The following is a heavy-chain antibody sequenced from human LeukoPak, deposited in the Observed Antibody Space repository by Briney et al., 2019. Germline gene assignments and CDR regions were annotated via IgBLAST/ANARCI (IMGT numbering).Heavy chain of an antibody. D-gene: IGHD1-1*01. CDR1: GFSVSSSY. CDR3: AKRGTPLPYYDY. Sequence: GGSLRLSCAASGFSVSSSYMSWVRQAPGKGLEWVSAITASGGSTYYADSVKGRFTISRDNSKNTLYLQMSSLRAEDTAVFYCAKRGTPLPYYDYWGQGALVTVSS. J-gene: IGHJ4*02. CDR2: ITASGGST. V-gene: IGHV3-23*01.